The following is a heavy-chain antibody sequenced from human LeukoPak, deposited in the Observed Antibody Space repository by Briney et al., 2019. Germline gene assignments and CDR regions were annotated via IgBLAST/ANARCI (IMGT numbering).Heavy chain of an antibody. CDR1: GGPFSGYF. CDR3: ARRYYYNLGSFPFDF. V-gene: IGHV4-34*01. Sequence: SETLSLTCAVSGGPFSGYFWSWIRQSSGKGLEWIGEIHNSGTTNYNPSLNSRVTISEDTSKNQFYLNLSSVTAADTAVYYCARRYYYNLGSFPFDFWGQGTLVTVFS. CDR2: IHNSGTT. D-gene: IGHD3-10*01. J-gene: IGHJ4*02.